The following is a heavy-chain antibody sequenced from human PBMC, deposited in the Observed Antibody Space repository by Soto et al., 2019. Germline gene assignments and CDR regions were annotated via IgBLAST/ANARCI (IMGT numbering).Heavy chain of an antibody. CDR3: ARIHFWSGDYKDAFDI. J-gene: IGHJ3*02. CDR2: INPNSGGT. Sequence: ASVKVSCKASGYIFTGYYIQWVRQAPGQGLEWMGWINPNSGGTKFAQKFQGRVTMTSDTSTNTAYMELRRLRSDDTAVYYCARIHFWSGDYKDAFDIWGQGTMVTVSS. D-gene: IGHD3-3*02. CDR1: GYIFTGYY. V-gene: IGHV1-2*02.